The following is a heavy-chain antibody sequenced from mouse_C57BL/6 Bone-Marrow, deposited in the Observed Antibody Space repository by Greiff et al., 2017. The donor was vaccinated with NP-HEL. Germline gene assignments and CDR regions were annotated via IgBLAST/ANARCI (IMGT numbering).Heavy chain of an antibody. CDR1: GFTFSSYA. CDR2: ISDGGSYT. V-gene: IGHV5-4*01. CDR3: ARGRYYYGSQYPYYFDY. Sequence: EVQGVESGGGLVKPGGSLKLSCAASGFTFSSYAMSWVRQTPEKRLEWVATISDGGSYTYYPDNVKGRFTISRDNAKNNLYLQMSHLKSEDTAMYYCARGRYYYGSQYPYYFDYWGQGTTLTVSS. J-gene: IGHJ2*01. D-gene: IGHD1-1*01.